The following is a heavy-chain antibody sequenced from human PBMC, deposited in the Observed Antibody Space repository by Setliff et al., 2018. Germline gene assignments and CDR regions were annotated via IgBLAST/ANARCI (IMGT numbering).Heavy chain of an antibody. Sequence: PSETLSLTCTVSGGSISSSSYYWGWIRQPPGKGLEWIGSIYYSGSTYYKPSLKSRVTISVDTSKNQFSLKLSSVTAADTAVYYCARVPSYGSGSYYYYYYGMDVWGQGTTVTVSS. CDR3: ARVPSYGSGSYYYYYYGMDV. J-gene: IGHJ6*02. CDR1: GGSISSSSYY. V-gene: IGHV4-39*07. CDR2: IYYSGST. D-gene: IGHD3-10*01.